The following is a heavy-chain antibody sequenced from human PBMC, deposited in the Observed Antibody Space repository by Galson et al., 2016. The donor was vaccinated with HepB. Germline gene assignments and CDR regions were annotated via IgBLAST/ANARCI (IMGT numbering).Heavy chain of an antibody. V-gene: IGHV3-48*03. D-gene: IGHD2-21*01. CDR3: ASYPGDFPGN. Sequence: SLRLSCAASGFTFRSYAMNWVRQAPGKGLEWVSAISGSGNTIYYADSVKGRFTISRDNAKNSLYLQMNSLRAEDTAVYYCASYPGDFPGNWGQGTLVTVSS. CDR1: GFTFRSYA. J-gene: IGHJ4*02. CDR2: ISGSGNTI.